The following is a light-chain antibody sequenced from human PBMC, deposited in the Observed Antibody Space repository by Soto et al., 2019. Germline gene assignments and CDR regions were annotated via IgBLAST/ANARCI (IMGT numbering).Light chain of an antibody. Sequence: DIQMTQSPCSVSASVGDRVTRTCRASQGINNWLAWYQQKPGKAPELLIYAVSYLQSGVPSRFSGSGSGTDFTLTISSLQPEDFATYFCKQSSAFPLTFGGGTKVDIK. V-gene: IGKV1-12*01. CDR2: AVS. J-gene: IGKJ4*01. CDR3: KQSSAFPLT. CDR1: QGINNW.